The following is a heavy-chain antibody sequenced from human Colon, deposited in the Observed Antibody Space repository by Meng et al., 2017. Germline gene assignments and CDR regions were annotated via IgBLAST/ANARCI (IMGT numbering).Heavy chain of an antibody. CDR3: ARTAMLDS. D-gene: IGHD2-2*01. J-gene: IGHJ5*01. V-gene: IGHV1-8*01. CDR1: GNTFTSSG. Sequence: QVQLVQSGAGVSKPGAAVKVICKASGNTFTSSGITWVRQATGRGLEWLGWMNPNNGNTGSAQKFQGRFSMTRDTSIGTAYMELSGLTSEDTAVYYCARTAMLDSWGQGTLVTVSS. CDR2: MNPNNGNT.